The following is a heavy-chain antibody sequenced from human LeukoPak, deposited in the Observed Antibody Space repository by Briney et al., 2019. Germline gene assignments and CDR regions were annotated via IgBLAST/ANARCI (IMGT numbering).Heavy chain of an antibody. Sequence: GGSLRLSCAASGFTFDDYAMQWVRQVPGKGLEWVSGISWNGRSIGYADSVKGRFTISRDNAKDSLSLQMNSLRAEDTAIYYCATYRQVLLPFESWGQGTLVTVSS. CDR1: GFTFDDYA. J-gene: IGHJ4*02. V-gene: IGHV3-9*01. CDR2: ISWNGRSI. CDR3: ATYRQVLLPFES. D-gene: IGHD2-8*02.